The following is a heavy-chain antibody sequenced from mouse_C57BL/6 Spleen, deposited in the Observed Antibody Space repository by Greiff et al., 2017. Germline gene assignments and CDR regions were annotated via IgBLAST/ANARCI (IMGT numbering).Heavy chain of an antibody. V-gene: IGHV5-17*01. CDR2: ISSGSSTI. CDR1: GFTFSDYG. D-gene: IGHD4-1*01. CDR3: ARTGTGLYAMDY. J-gene: IGHJ4*01. Sequence: VQLKESGGGLVKPGGSLKLSCAASGFTFSDYGMHWVRQAPEKGLEWVAYISSGSSTIYYADTVKGRFTISRDNAKNTLFLQMTSLRSEDTAMYYCARTGTGLYAMDYWGQGTSVTVSS.